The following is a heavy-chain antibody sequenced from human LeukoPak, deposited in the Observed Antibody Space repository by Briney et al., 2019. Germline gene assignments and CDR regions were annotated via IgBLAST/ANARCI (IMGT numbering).Heavy chain of an antibody. CDR3: ARHMAVNYYYGMDV. J-gene: IGHJ6*02. CDR2: IYTSGST. D-gene: IGHD2-21*01. V-gene: IGHV4-4*07. Sequence: SETLSLTCTVSGGSISSYYWSWIRQPAGKGLEWIGRIYTSGSTNYNPSLKSRVTMSVDTSKNQFSLKLSSVAAADTAVYYCARHMAVNYYYGMDVWGQGTTVTVSS. CDR1: GGSISSYY.